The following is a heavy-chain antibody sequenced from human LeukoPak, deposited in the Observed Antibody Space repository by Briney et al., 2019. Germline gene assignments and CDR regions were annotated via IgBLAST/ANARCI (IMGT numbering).Heavy chain of an antibody. CDR1: GGSISSSSYY. V-gene: IGHV4-39*07. D-gene: IGHD3-22*01. J-gene: IGHJ4*02. CDR2: IYYSGST. CDR3: ARGGGGYYYDSSRIPFDY. Sequence: SETLPLTCTVSGGSISSSSYYWGWIRQPPGKGLEWIGSIYYSGSTYYNPSLKSRVTISVDTSKNQFSLKLSSVTAADTAVYYCARGGGGYYYDSSRIPFDYWGQGTLVTVSS.